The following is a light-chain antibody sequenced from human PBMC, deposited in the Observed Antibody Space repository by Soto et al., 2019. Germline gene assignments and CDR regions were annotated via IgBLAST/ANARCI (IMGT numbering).Light chain of an antibody. CDR2: DAS. Sequence: IQMTQSPSTLSASVGDRVTITCRASQTIGNWLAWYQQKTGKAPKLLIYDASSLERGVPSRFSGSRSGTEFTLTISSLQPDDFATYYCQQYDSYSYTFCHGTKLEIK. CDR1: QTIGNW. V-gene: IGKV1-5*01. J-gene: IGKJ2*01. CDR3: QQYDSYSYT.